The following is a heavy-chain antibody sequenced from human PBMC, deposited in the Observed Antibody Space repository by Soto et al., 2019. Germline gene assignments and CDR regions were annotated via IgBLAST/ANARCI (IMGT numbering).Heavy chain of an antibody. J-gene: IGHJ5*02. V-gene: IGHV4-4*07. CDR3: ASSYEWEPNWFDP. CDR1: GGSISSYY. CDR2: IYTSGST. D-gene: IGHD1-26*01. Sequence: QVQLQESGPGLVKPSETLSLTCTVSGGSISSYYWSWIRQPAGKGLEWIGRIYTSGSTNYNPSLNTRVTMSSDTSKNQFSLKLSSVTAADTAVYYCASSYEWEPNWFDPWGQGTLVTVSS.